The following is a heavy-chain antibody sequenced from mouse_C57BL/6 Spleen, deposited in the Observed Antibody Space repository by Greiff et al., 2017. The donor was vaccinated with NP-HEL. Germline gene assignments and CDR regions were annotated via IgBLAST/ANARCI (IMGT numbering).Heavy chain of an antibody. CDR1: GFTIKNTY. J-gene: IGHJ2*01. D-gene: IGHD1-3*01. V-gene: IGHV14-3*01. CDR2: LDPANGDT. Sequence: VQLQQSVAELVRPGASVKLSCTASGFTIKNTYIHWVKQRPEQGLEWIGRLDPANGDTKYGPKFQGKATLTADTSSNTAYLQLSSLTSEDTAIYYCATSGSLDYWGQGTTLTVSS. CDR3: ATSGSLDY.